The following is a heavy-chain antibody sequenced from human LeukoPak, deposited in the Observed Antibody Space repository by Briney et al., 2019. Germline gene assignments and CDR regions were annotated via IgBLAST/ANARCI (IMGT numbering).Heavy chain of an antibody. V-gene: IGHV1-58*02. CDR1: GFTFTSSA. D-gene: IGHD1-1*01. Sequence: SVKFSCKASGFTFTSSAMEWVRQARGRRHEWIGWIFVASDNTNYAQKFQERVTITRDMSTSTAYMELSSLRSEDTAVYYCAAVSKVGTTGRGNYYYGMDVWGQGTTVTVSS. CDR2: IFVASDNT. J-gene: IGHJ6*02. CDR3: AAVSKVGTTGRGNYYYGMDV.